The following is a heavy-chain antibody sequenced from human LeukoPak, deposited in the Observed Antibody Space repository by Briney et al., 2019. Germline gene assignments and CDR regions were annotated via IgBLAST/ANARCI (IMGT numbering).Heavy chain of an antibody. J-gene: IGHJ4*02. CDR3: ARARVVTAIRPPTFDS. V-gene: IGHV4-30-4*01. Sequence: PSETLSLTCTVSGGSISSGDYYWSWIRQPPGKGLEWIGYIYYSGSTYYNPSLKSRVTISVDTSKNQFSLKLSPVTAADTAVYFCARARVVTAIRPPTFDSWGQGTLVTVSS. CDR2: IYYSGST. CDR1: GGSISSGDYY. D-gene: IGHD2-21*02.